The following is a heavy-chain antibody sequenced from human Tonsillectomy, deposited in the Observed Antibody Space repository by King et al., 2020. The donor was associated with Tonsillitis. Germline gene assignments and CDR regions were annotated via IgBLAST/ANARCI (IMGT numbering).Heavy chain of an antibody. V-gene: IGHV1-2*02. CDR2: INPNSGGT. CDR3: ARYRGMISGSHWYFDL. J-gene: IGHJ2*01. Sequence: VQLVESGAEVKKPGASVKVSCKASGYTFTGYYMHWVRQAPGQGLEWMAWINPNSGGTNYAQKFQGRVTMTRDTSISTAYMELSRLRSDDTAVYYCARYRGMISGSHWYFDLWGRGTLVTVSS. D-gene: IGHD3-16*01. CDR1: GYTFTGYY.